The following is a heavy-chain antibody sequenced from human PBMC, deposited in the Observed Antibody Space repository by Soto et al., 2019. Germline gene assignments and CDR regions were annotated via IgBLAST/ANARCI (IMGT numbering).Heavy chain of an antibody. CDR1: GGSFSGYY. D-gene: IGHD6-19*01. CDR2: INHSGST. Sequence: PSETLSLTCAVYGGSFSGYYWSWIRQPPGKGLEWIGEINHSGSTNYNPSLKSRVTISVDTSKNQFSLKLSSVTAADTAVYYCAREISSGWYYWFAPCGQGTLVTVSS. J-gene: IGHJ5*02. CDR3: AREISSGWYYWFAP. V-gene: IGHV4-34*01.